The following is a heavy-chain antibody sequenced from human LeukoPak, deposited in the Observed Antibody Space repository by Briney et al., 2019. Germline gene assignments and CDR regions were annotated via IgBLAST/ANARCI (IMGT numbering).Heavy chain of an antibody. D-gene: IGHD3-22*01. V-gene: IGHV3-21*01. Sequence: GGSLRLSCAASGFTFSSYSMNWVRQAPGKGLEWVSSISSSGSYIYYADSVKGRFTISRDNAKNSLYLQMNSLRAEDTAVYYCARHLGVSYYDSSGFFDYWGQGTLVTVSS. J-gene: IGHJ4*02. CDR1: GFTFSSYS. CDR3: ARHLGVSYYDSSGFFDY. CDR2: ISSSGSYI.